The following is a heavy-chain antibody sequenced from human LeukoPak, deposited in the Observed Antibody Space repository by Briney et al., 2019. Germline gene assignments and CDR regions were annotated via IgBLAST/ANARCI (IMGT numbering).Heavy chain of an antibody. Sequence: KPSETLSLPCTVSGGSNNSYYWSWIRQPPGKGLEWIGYTHPSGNTNYSPSLKSRVTISIDTSRNQFSLKLRSVTAADTAVYYCARKAPKKGWFDPWGQGTLVTVSS. CDR1: GGSNNSYY. J-gene: IGHJ5*02. CDR2: THPSGNT. V-gene: IGHV4-4*09. CDR3: ARKAPKKGWFDP.